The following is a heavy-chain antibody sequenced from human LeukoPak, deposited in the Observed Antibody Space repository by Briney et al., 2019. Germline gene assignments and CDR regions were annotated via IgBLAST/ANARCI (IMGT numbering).Heavy chain of an antibody. Sequence: GESLKISCKGSGCSFTSYWIGWVRQMPGKGLEWMGTIYPGDSDTRYSPSFQGQVTISADKSISTAYLQWSSLKASDTAMYYCARPTGIGLKQTGTEPYYFDYWGQGTLVTVSS. V-gene: IGHV5-51*01. D-gene: IGHD1-1*01. J-gene: IGHJ4*02. CDR1: GCSFTSYW. CDR3: ARPTGIGLKQTGTEPYYFDY. CDR2: IYPGDSDT.